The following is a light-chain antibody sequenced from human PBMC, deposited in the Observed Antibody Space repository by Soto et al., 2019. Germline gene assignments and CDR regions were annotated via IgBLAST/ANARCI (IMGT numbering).Light chain of an antibody. V-gene: IGKV3-15*01. CDR2: GAS. J-gene: IGKJ1*01. CDR3: QQHNNWPQT. CDR1: QSVSSK. Sequence: EIVMTQSPATLSVSPGERATLSCRASQSVSSKLAWFQHKPGQAPRLLIYGASTRATGIPARFSGSGSGTEFTLTISSLQSGDFAVYYCQQHNNWPQTFGQGTK.